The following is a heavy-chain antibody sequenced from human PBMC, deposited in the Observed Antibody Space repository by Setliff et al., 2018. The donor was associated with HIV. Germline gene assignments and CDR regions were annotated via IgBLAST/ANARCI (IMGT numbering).Heavy chain of an antibody. Sequence: PGGSLRLSCAASGFTFSSYSMNWVRQAPGKGLEWVSSITSSSSYIYYANSVKGRFTISRDNAKNSLYLQMNSLRAEDTAVYYCARDHLRGGSGSFSPTFAGWGQGTLVTVSS. CDR2: ITSSSSYI. J-gene: IGHJ4*02. V-gene: IGHV3-21*01. D-gene: IGHD3-10*01. CDR1: GFTFSSYS. CDR3: ARDHLRGGSGSFSPTFAG.